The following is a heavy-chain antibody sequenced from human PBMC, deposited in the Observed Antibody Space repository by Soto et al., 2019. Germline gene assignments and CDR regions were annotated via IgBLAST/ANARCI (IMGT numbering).Heavy chain of an antibody. CDR2: ISYDGSNK. V-gene: IGHV3-30-3*01. Sequence: PGGSLRLSCAASGFTFSSYAMHWVRQAPGKGLEWVAVISYDGSNKYYVDSVKGRFTISRDNAKNSLYLQMNSLRAEDTAVYYCARDLGDYYGSGSYGAFDIWGQGTMVTVSS. CDR3: ARDLGDYYGSGSYGAFDI. J-gene: IGHJ3*02. D-gene: IGHD3-10*01. CDR1: GFTFSSYA.